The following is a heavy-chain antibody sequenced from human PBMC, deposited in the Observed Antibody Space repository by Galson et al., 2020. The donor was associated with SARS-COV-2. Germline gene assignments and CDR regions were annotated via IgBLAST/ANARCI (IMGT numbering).Heavy chain of an antibody. D-gene: IGHD3-22*01. V-gene: IGHV3-48*04. CDR2: ISSSSSTI. J-gene: IGHJ1*01. CDR1: GFTFSSYS. Sequence: GGSLRLSCAASGFTFSSYSMNWVRQAPGKGLEWVSYISSSSSTIYYADSVKGRFTISRDNAKNSLYLQMNSLRAEDTAVYYCASPLHYYDSSGYYEYFQHWGQGTLVTVSS. CDR3: ASPLHYYDSSGYYEYFQH.